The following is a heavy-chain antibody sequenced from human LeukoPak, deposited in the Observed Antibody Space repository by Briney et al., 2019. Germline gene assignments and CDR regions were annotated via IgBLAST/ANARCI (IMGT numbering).Heavy chain of an antibody. CDR2: IYYSGST. D-gene: IGHD2-2*01. V-gene: IGHV4-39*01. CDR3: ARHSWRYCSSTSCLNWFDP. J-gene: IGHJ5*02. CDR1: GGSISSSSYY. Sequence: SETLSRTCTVSGGSISSSSYYWGWIRQPPGKGLEWIGSIYYSGSTYYNPSLKSRVTISVDTSKNQFSLKLSSVTAADTAVYYCARHSWRYCSSTSCLNWFDPWGQGTLVTVSS.